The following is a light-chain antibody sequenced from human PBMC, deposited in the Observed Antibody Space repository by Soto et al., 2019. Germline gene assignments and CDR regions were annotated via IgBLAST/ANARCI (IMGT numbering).Light chain of an antibody. CDR3: QQYDSYSYT. CDR1: QSISNW. J-gene: IGKJ2*01. V-gene: IGKV1-5*01. Sequence: IHMTQSPSTLSASVGYRVTITCRTSQSISNWLAWYQQKPGKAPKLLISGASSLESGVPSRFSGSGSGTEFTLTISSLQPDDFATYYCQQYDSYSYTFGQGTKVDIK. CDR2: GAS.